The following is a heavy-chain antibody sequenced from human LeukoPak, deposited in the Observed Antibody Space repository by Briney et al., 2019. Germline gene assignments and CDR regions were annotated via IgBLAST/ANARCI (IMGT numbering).Heavy chain of an antibody. CDR2: INTNTGNP. CDR3: ARDGLRSCTSSSCYPGEDAFDI. Sequence: ASVKVSCKATGYTINSYAMNWVRQAPGQGLEWMAWINTNTGNPTYAQGFAGRFVFSLDTSISTAYLHISGLKAEDTAVYYCARDGLRSCTSSSCYPGEDAFDIWGQGTMVTVSS. CDR1: GYTINSYA. J-gene: IGHJ3*02. D-gene: IGHD2-2*01. V-gene: IGHV7-4-1*02.